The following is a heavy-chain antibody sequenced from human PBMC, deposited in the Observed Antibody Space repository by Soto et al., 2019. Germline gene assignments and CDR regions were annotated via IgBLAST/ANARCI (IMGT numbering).Heavy chain of an antibody. CDR1: GGSFSGYY. Sequence: SETLSLTCAVYGGSFSGYYWSWIRQPPGKGLEWIGEINHSGSTNCNPSLKSRVTISVDTSKNQFSLKLSSVTAADTAVYYCASADYYYYYGMEVWGQGTTVTVSS. J-gene: IGHJ6*02. CDR3: ASADYYYYYGMEV. V-gene: IGHV4-34*01. CDR2: INHSGST.